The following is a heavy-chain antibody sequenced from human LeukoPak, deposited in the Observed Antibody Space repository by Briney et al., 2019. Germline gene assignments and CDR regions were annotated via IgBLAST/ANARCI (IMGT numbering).Heavy chain of an antibody. J-gene: IGHJ6*02. CDR2: IGSAGDK. CDR3: VRAKRETSTRPWTSGMDV. V-gene: IGHV3-13*01. CDR1: GFTLSGYD. D-gene: IGHD6-6*01. Sequence: SGGSLRLSCAASGFTLSGYDIHWVRQAIGKGLDWVSGIGSAGDKYHAGSERGRFTISRENAENFVYLQMNGLRAEDTAIYYCVRAKRETSTRPWTSGMDVWDQGTTVTVSS.